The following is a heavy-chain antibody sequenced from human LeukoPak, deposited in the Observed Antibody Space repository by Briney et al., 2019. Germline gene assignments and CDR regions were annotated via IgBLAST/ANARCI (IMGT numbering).Heavy chain of an antibody. V-gene: IGHV3-23*01. CDR3: AKDLNGGNGLVDAFDI. CDR1: GFTFSSYA. D-gene: IGHD4-23*01. CDR2: ISGSGGST. J-gene: IGHJ3*02. Sequence: GGSLRLSCAASGFTFSSYAMSWVRQAPGEGLEWVSAISGSGGSTYYADSVKGRFTISRDNSKNTLYLQINSLRAEDTAVYYCAKDLNGGNGLVDAFDIWGQGTMVTVSS.